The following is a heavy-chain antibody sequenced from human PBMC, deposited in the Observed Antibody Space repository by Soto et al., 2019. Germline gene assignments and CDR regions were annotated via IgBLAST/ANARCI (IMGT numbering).Heavy chain of an antibody. CDR1: GFTFSNAW. Sequence: EVQLVESGGGLVKPGGSRRLSCAASGFTFSNAWMSWVRQAPGKGLEWVGRIKSKTDGGTTDYAAPGTGRFTISRDDSKNTRYLQMNSLKTEDTAVYYCNTVEVDTMVGGVDYYYDYMDVWGKGTTVTVSS. CDR2: IKSKTDGGTT. D-gene: IGHD3-10*01. V-gene: IGHV3-15*01. J-gene: IGHJ6*03. CDR3: NTVEVDTMVGGVDYYYDYMDV.